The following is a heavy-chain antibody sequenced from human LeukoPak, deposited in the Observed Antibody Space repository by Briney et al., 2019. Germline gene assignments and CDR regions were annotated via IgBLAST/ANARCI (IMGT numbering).Heavy chain of an antibody. CDR1: GFTFSSHE. CDR2: ISSSGSTI. Sequence: PGGSLRLSCAASGFTFSSHEFNWVRQAPGKGLEWVSYISSSGSTIYYADSVKGRFTTSRDNAKNSLYLQMNSLRAEDTAVYYCARDWWERRFDYWGQGTLVTVSS. V-gene: IGHV3-48*03. J-gene: IGHJ4*02. D-gene: IGHD1-1*01. CDR3: ARDWWERRFDY.